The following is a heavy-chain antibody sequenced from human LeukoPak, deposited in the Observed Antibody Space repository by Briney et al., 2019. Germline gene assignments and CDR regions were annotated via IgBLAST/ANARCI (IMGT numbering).Heavy chain of an antibody. CDR1: GGSISSSSYY. CDR3: ARGNYGSGSFIYYFDY. CDR2: IYYSGST. D-gene: IGHD3-10*01. J-gene: IGHJ4*02. Sequence: MASETLSLTCTVSGGSISSSSYYWGWIRQPPGKGLEWIGSIYYSGSTYYNPSLKSRVTISVDTSKNQFSLKLSSVTAADTAVYYCARGNYGSGSFIYYFDYWGQGTLVTVSS. V-gene: IGHV4-39*07.